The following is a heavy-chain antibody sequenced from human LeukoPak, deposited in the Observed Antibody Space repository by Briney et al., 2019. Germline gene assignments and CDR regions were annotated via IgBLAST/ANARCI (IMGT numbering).Heavy chain of an antibody. D-gene: IGHD1-26*01. Sequence: GGSLRLSCAASGFTFSTNGMSWVRQAPGKGLEWVSAISGSTGSTYYADSVKGRFTISRDNSKSTLYLQMDSLRAEDTAVYYCAKGTRRSGIYYEGFDSWGQGTLVTVSS. CDR2: ISGSTGST. CDR1: GFTFSTNG. CDR3: AKGTRRSGIYYEGFDS. V-gene: IGHV3-23*01. J-gene: IGHJ4*02.